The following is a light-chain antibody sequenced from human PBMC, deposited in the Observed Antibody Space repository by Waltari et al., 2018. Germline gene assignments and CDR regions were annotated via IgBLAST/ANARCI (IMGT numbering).Light chain of an antibody. V-gene: IGKV1-39*01. Sequence: DIRMTQSPSSLSASVGDRVTIPCRASQNTNNYLNWYQQKPGKAPKLLFYAASTLQRGVPSRFSARGSGTDFTLTNSSLQPEDFATDYCQQSSSSPWYTFGQGTKLEI. J-gene: IGKJ2*01. CDR1: QNTNNY. CDR2: AAS. CDR3: QQSSSSPWYT.